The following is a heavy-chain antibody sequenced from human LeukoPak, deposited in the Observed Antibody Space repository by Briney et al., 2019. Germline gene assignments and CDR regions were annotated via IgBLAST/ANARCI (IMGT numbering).Heavy chain of an antibody. CDR1: GFTFSSYA. D-gene: IGHD3-10*01. CDR3: AKSLWFEELSPTDY. Sequence: PGGSLRLSCAASGFTFSSYAMHWVRQAPGKGLEWVAVISYDGSNKFYADSVKGRFTISRDNSNNTLYLQMTSLRAADTAVYYCAKSLWFEELSPTDYWGQGTLVAVSS. V-gene: IGHV3-30*18. CDR2: ISYDGSNK. J-gene: IGHJ4*02.